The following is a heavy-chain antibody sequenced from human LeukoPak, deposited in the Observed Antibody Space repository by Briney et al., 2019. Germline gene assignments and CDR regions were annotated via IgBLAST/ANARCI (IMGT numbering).Heavy chain of an antibody. CDR1: GGSISSYY. D-gene: IGHD4-17*01. V-gene: IGHV4-59*08. Sequence: HSETLSLTCPVSGGSISSYYWSWIRPPPGKGLEWIGYIYYSGSTNYNPSLKSRVTISVDTSKNQFSLKLSSVTAADTAVYYCATLDYGDRSFDYWGQGTLVTVSS. CDR2: IYYSGST. CDR3: ATLDYGDRSFDY. J-gene: IGHJ4*02.